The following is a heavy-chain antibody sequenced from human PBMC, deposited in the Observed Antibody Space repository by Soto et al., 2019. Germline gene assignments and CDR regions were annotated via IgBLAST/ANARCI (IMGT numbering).Heavy chain of an antibody. D-gene: IGHD6-13*01. CDR1: SGSISSSNW. CDR2: IYHSGST. CDR3: ARGIAAAGTGSLGYYYYMDV. V-gene: IGHV4-4*02. J-gene: IGHJ6*03. Sequence: SETLSLTCAVSSGSISSSNWWSWVRQPPGKGLEWIGEIYHSGSTNYNPSLKSRVTISVDKSKNQFSLKLSSVTAADTAVYYCARGIAAAGTGSLGYYYYMDVWGKGTTVTVSS.